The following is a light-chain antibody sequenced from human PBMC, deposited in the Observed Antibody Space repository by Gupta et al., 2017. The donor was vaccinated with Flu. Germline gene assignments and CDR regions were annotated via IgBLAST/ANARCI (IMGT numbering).Light chain of an antibody. J-gene: IGLJ1*01. CDR1: RLGDKY. CDR2: QNT. V-gene: IGLV3-1*01. CDR3: QARDSSTEV. Sequence: SYELTQPPSVYVSPGQTASIPCSGDRLGDKYASWYQQKTGQSPVLVIYQNTQRPSGIPDRFSGSNSGNTATLTISGTQAMDEADYYCQARDSSTEVFGTETKVTVL.